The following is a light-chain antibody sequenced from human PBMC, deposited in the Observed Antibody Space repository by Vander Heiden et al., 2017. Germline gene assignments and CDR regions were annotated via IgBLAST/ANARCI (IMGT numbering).Light chain of an antibody. CDR1: QGISSY. V-gene: IGKV1-8*01. J-gene: IGKJ4*01. CDR3: QQYYSYPPT. CDR2: AAS. Sequence: AIRITQSPSSLSASTGDRVTITCRASQGISSYLAWYQQKPGKAPKLLIYAASTLQSGVPSRFSGSGSGTDFTLTISCLQSEDFATYYRQQYYSYPPTFGGGTKVEIK.